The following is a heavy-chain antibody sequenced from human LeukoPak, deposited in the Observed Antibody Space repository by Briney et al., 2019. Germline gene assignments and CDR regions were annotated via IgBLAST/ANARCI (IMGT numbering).Heavy chain of an antibody. D-gene: IGHD5-24*01. Sequence: GGSLRLSCAASGFTFSSYAMSWVRQAPGKGLEWVSAISGSGGSTYYADSVKGRFTISRDNSKNTLYLQMNSLRAEDTAVYYCANGRWLQLQVDYWGQGTLVTVAS. J-gene: IGHJ4*02. CDR1: GFTFSSYA. CDR2: ISGSGGST. V-gene: IGHV3-23*01. CDR3: ANGRWLQLQVDY.